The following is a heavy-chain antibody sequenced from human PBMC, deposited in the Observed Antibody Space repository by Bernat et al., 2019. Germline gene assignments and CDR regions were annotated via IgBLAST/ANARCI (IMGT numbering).Heavy chain of an antibody. J-gene: IGHJ4*02. CDR2: ISSSSSYT. V-gene: IGHV3-11*06. D-gene: IGHD3-10*01. Sequence: QVQLVESGGGLVKPGGSLRLSCAASGFTFSDYYMSWIRQAPGKGLDWVSYISSSSSYTNYADSVKGRFTISRDNAKNSLYLQMNSLRAEDTAVYYCAGAEVYYYGSGSYYSTLGIDYWGQGTLVTVSS. CDR1: GFTFSDYY. CDR3: AGAEVYYYGSGSYYSTLGIDY.